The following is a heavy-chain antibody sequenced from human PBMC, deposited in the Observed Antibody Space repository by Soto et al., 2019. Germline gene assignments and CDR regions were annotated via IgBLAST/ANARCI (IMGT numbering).Heavy chain of an antibody. J-gene: IGHJ4*02. CDR1: GFTFSSEA. CDR3: AKDVVQGVIPAILDS. Sequence: EVQLLESGGGLVQPGGSLRLSCAASGFTFSSEAMSWVRQAPVKGLEWGSAISGSGGRTYYADSVKGRFTISRDNSKTTLSLQMKHLRAAHPGVYYCAKDVVQGVIPAILDSWGQGPLVSDSS. CDR2: ISGSGGRT. V-gene: IGHV3-23*01. D-gene: IGHD3-10*01.